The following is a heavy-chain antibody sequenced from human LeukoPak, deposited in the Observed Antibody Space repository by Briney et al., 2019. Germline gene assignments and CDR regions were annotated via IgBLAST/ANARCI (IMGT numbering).Heavy chain of an antibody. D-gene: IGHD5-18*01. CDR3: ASTWIQLWFFDY. CDR1: GGSISSSSYY. J-gene: IGHJ4*02. CDR2: IYYSGST. V-gene: IGHV4-39*01. Sequence: PSETLSPTCTVSGGSISSSSYYWGWIRQPPGKGLEWIGSIYYSGSTYYNPSPKSRVTISVDTSKNQFSLKLSSVTAADTAVYYCASTWIQLWFFDYWGQGTLVTVSS.